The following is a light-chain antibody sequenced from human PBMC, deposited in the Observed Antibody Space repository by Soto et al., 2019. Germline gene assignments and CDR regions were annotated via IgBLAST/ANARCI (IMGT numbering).Light chain of an antibody. CDR1: QSVSSSY. CDR3: QQYGSSPT. Sequence: EIVLTQSPGTLSLSPGERATLSCRASQSVSSSYLAWHQQKPCQSPRLLIYGASSRATGIPDRFSGSGSGTDFTLTISRLEPEDFAVYYCQQYGSSPTFGGGTKVEIK. J-gene: IGKJ4*01. CDR2: GAS. V-gene: IGKV3-20*01.